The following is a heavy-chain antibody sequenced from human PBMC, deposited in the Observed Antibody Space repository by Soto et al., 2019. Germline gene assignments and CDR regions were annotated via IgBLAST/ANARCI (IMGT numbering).Heavy chain of an antibody. CDR2: ITPIFGRT. CDR3: ARVPGIVLVQTKHPLGASFDI. J-gene: IGHJ5*02. V-gene: IGHV1-69*01. CDR1: GGTFNSYT. Sequence: QVQLVQSGAEVKKPGSSVKVSCKTSGGTFNSYTINWVRQAPGQGLEWMGGITPIFGRTNYAKKFQDRVTSTADETTNTAYMELRDLTTDDTAVYYCARVPGIVLVQTKHPLGASFDIWGEGALVTVSS. D-gene: IGHD2-8*02.